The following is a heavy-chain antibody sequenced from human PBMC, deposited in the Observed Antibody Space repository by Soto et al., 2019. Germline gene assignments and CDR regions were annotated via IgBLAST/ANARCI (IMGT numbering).Heavy chain of an antibody. Sequence: PGGSLILSCAASGFTFSSYAMSWVRQAPGKRLEWVSAISGSGGSTYYADSVKGRFTISRDNSKNTLYLQMNSLRAEDTAVYYCLKRVTPYYNYTHFLRNATPVTV. J-gene: IGHJ6*03. D-gene: IGHD2-21*02. CDR3: LKRVTPYYNYTHF. CDR2: ISGSGGST. CDR1: GFTFSSYA. V-gene: IGHV3-23*01.